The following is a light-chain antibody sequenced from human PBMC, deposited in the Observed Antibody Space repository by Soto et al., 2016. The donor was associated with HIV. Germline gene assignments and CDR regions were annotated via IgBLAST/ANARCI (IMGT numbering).Light chain of an antibody. Sequence: SYELTQPPSLSVAPGRTAKITCGGNNIRSKSVHWYQQKPGQAPVLAVYDDSDRPSGIPERFSGSNSGNTATLTITRVEAGDEADYYCQVWDSSSDHRVFGGGTRLTVL. CDR3: QVWDSSSDHRV. CDR1: NIRSKS. V-gene: IGLV3-21*02. CDR2: DDS. J-gene: IGLJ3*02.